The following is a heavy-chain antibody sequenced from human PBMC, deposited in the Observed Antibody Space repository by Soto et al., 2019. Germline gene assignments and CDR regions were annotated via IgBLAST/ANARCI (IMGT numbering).Heavy chain of an antibody. Sequence: ASVKVSCKVSGYTLTELSIHWVRQAPGKGLEWMGGFDPEDGETLYAQKFQGRVTMTEDTSTDTAYMDLSSLSSEDTAVYTAAWSTHNYYYMDVWGKGTTVTFSS. V-gene: IGHV1-24*01. CDR1: GYTLTELS. CDR2: FDPEDGET. CDR3: AWSTHNYYYMDV. D-gene: IGHD2-15*01. J-gene: IGHJ6*03.